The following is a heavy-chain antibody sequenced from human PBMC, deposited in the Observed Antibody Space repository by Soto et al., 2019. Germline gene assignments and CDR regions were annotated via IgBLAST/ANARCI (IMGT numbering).Heavy chain of an antibody. Sequence: EVQLVGTGGGLVQPGGALRLSCAASGFTFSNYWMSWVRQAPGKGLEWVANIKVDGSAKYYVDSVKGRFTISRDNAKNSLYLQMNSLRGDDTYVYYCARGHSTSPNWFDPWGQGTLVTVSS. CDR2: IKVDGSAK. CDR1: GFTFSNYW. J-gene: IGHJ5*02. CDR3: ARGHSTSPNWFDP. V-gene: IGHV3-7*03. D-gene: IGHD6-6*01.